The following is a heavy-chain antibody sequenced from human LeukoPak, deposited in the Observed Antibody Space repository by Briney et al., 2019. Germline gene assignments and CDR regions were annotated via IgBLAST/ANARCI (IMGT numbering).Heavy chain of an antibody. D-gene: IGHD2-2*02. J-gene: IGHJ4*02. Sequence: KPGGSLRLSCAASGFTFSSYSMNWVRQAPGKGLEWVSYISSSSSTIYYADSVKGRFTISRDNAKNSLYLQMNSLRAEDTAVYYCARELYGFDYWGQGTLVTVSS. CDR2: ISSSSSTI. V-gene: IGHV3-48*04. CDR3: ARELYGFDY. CDR1: GFTFSSYS.